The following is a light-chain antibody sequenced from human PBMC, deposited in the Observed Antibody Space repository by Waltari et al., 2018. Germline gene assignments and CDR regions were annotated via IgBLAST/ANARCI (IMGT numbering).Light chain of an antibody. CDR2: GTN. Sequence: QSVLTQPPSASGTPGQRVTISCSGGRSNIGSNNVNWYQQLPGAAPKLLIYGTNKRPSGVPDGCAGSQSGTSASLAISGLQSDDEADYYCGTWDDSLNSCVFGTGTKVTAL. CDR1: RSNIGSNN. J-gene: IGLJ1*01. V-gene: IGLV1-44*01. CDR3: GTWDDSLNSCV.